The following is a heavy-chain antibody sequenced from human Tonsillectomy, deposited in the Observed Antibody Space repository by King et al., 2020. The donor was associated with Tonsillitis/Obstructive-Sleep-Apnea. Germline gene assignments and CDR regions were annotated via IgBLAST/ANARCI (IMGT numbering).Heavy chain of an antibody. V-gene: IGHV3-30-3*01. D-gene: IGHD3-10*01. Sequence: VQLVESGGGVVQPGRSLRLSCAASGFSFSSFAMHWVRQIPGMGREWVALISFDGTQIYSAESMKGRFIISRDNSKNMLYLQMNSLRTEDTAVYYCARQREVYGSGSYALAYWGQGTLVTVSS. CDR3: ARQREVYGSGSYALAY. J-gene: IGHJ4*02. CDR2: ISFDGTQI. CDR1: GFSFSSFA.